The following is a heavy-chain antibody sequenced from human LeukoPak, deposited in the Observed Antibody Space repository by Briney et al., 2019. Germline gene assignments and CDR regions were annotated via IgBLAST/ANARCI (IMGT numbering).Heavy chain of an antibody. CDR2: IIPIFGTA. J-gene: IGHJ4*02. CDR3: ARGSGYSSSWDFDY. CDR1: GGTFSSYA. V-gene: IGHV1-69*06. Sequence: SVKVSGKASGGTFSSYAISWVRQAPGQGLEWMGGIIPIFGTANYAQKFQGRVTITADKSTSTAYMELSSLRSEDTAVYYCARGSGYSSSWDFDYWGQGTLVTVSS. D-gene: IGHD6-13*01.